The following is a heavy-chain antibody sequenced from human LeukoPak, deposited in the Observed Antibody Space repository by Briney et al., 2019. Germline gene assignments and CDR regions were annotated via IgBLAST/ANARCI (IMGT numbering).Heavy chain of an antibody. CDR1: GYSFSGYY. V-gene: IGHV1-2*02. Sequence: ASVKVSCKASGYSFSGYYINWVRQAPGQGLEWMGWIKPNGGDTNYPQKFRARITMTRDTSISTVYMELKSLTSDDTAVYYCARGDEWELAFDFWGQGTLVTVSS. J-gene: IGHJ4*02. CDR3: ARGDEWELAFDF. D-gene: IGHD1-26*01. CDR2: IKPNGGDT.